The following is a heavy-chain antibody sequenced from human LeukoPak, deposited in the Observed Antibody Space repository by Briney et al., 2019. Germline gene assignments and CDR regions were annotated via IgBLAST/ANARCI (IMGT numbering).Heavy chain of an antibody. V-gene: IGHV1-69*06. J-gene: IGHJ6*04. CDR3: ARDCSGGSCYPYYYYGMDV. CDR1: GGTFSSYA. CDR2: IIPIFGTA. D-gene: IGHD2-15*01. Sequence: GSSVKVSCKASGGTFSSYAISWVRQAHGQGLEWMGGIIPIFGTANYAQKFQGRVTITADKSTSTAYMELSSVRSEDTAVYYCARDCSGGSCYPYYYYGMDVWGKGTTVTVSS.